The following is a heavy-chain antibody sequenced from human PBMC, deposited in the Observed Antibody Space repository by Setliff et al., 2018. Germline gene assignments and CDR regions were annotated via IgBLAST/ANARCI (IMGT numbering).Heavy chain of an antibody. CDR2: IISGDDT. CDR3: ANYEQRPRNLDY. CDR1: GFTFRSYH. J-gene: IGHJ4*02. V-gene: IGHV3-23*01. D-gene: IGHD6-25*01. Sequence: LRLSCAASGFTFRSYHMSWVRQAPGKGLEWVSSIISGDDTRYPDSVQGRFTISRDNSKNTLYLQMNSLRAEDTALYYCANYEQRPRNLDYWGQGTLVTVSS.